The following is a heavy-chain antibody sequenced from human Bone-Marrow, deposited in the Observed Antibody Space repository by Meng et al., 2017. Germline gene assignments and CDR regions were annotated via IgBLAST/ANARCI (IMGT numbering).Heavy chain of an antibody. J-gene: IGHJ4*02. D-gene: IGHD1-7*01. CDR3: ARDIYWNYVGYFDY. CDR2: ISYDGSNK. V-gene: IGHV3-30*03. Sequence: GGSLRLSCAASGFTFSSYSMNWVRQAPGKGLEWVAVISYDGSNKYYADSVKGRFTISRDNSKNTLYLQMNSLRAEDTAVYYCARDIYWNYVGYFDYWGQGTLVTVSS. CDR1: GFTFSSYS.